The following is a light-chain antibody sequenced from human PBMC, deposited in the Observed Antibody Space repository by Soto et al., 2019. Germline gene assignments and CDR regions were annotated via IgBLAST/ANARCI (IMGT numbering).Light chain of an antibody. J-gene: IGKJ1*01. V-gene: IGKV3-20*01. CDR3: QQYTDSRT. CDR1: QSISSSY. Sequence: EIVLTQSPGTLSWSPGERATLSCRASQSISSSYFAWYQQKPGQAPRLLVYGVSSRATDVPDRFSGSGSGTDFTLTISRLEPEDFAVYYCQQYTDSRTFGQGTKVEIK. CDR2: GVS.